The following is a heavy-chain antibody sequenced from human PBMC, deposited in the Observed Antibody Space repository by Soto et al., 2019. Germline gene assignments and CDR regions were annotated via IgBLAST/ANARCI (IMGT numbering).Heavy chain of an antibody. J-gene: IGHJ4*02. V-gene: IGHV4-31*03. CDR3: ARGGGSTKVDY. CDR1: GGSITSSGYY. Sequence: QVQLQESGPGLVKPSQTLSLTCTVSGGSITSSGYYWSWIRQHPGEGLEWIGFTSNRGSTSYNPSRKNRVTISVDTASNHFSLNPESGAAPDTAVFYFARGGGSTKVDYWGQGTLVTVSP. CDR2: TSNRGST. D-gene: IGHD2-2*01.